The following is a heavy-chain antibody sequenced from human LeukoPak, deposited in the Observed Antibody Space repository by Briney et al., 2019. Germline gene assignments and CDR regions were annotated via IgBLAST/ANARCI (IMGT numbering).Heavy chain of an antibody. CDR2: INHSGST. CDR3: ARHDSSGWHRYGVPYYYYMDV. D-gene: IGHD6-19*01. V-gene: IGHV4-34*01. Sequence: SETLSLTCAVYGGSFSGYYWSWIRQPPGKGLEWIGEINHSGSTNYNPSLKSRVTISVDTSKNQFSLKLSSVTAADTAVYYCARHDSSGWHRYGVPYYYYMDVWGKGTTVTVSS. J-gene: IGHJ6*03. CDR1: GGSFSGYY.